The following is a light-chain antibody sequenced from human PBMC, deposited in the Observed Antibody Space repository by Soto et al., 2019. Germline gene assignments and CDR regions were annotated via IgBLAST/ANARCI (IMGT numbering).Light chain of an antibody. Sequence: QSALTQPASVSGSPGRSITISCTGTSSDVGGYNYVSWYQQHPGKAPKLMIYEVSNRPSGVSNRFSRSKSGNTASLTISGLQAEDEADYYCSSYTSSSTPYVFGTGTKVTVL. CDR3: SSYTSSSTPYV. CDR1: SSDVGGYNY. CDR2: EVS. J-gene: IGLJ1*01. V-gene: IGLV2-14*01.